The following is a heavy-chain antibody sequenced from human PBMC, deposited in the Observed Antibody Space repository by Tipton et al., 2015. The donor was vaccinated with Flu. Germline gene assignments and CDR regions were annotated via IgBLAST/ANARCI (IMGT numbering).Heavy chain of an antibody. CDR3: AKPPGVCSSTSCPLDY. CDR2: ISGSGGST. J-gene: IGHJ4*02. D-gene: IGHD2-2*01. CDR1: GFTFSSYA. Sequence: GSLRLSCAASGFTFSSYAMSWVRQAPGKGLEWVSAISGSGGSTYYADSVKGRFTISRDNSKNTLYLQMNSLRAEDTAVYYCAKPPGVCSSTSCPLDYWGQGTLVTISS. V-gene: IGHV3-23*01.